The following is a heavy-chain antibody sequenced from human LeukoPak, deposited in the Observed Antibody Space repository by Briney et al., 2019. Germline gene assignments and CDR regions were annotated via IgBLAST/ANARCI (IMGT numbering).Heavy chain of an antibody. V-gene: IGHV3-30*04. Sequence: GGSLRLSRAASGFTFSSYAMHWVRQAPGKGLEWVAVISYDGSNKYYADSVKGRFTTSRDNSKNTLYLQMNSLRAEDTAVYYCARDQQLGYFDYWGQGTLVTVSS. CDR3: ARDQQLGYFDY. CDR1: GFTFSSYA. J-gene: IGHJ4*02. D-gene: IGHD6-13*01. CDR2: ISYDGSNK.